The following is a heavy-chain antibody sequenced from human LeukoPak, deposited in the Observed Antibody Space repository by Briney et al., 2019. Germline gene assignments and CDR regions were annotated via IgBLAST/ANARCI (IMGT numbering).Heavy chain of an antibody. Sequence: ASVKVSCKASGYTFTRHGIAWVRQAPGQGLEWTGWISTYNGDTNYAQNFQGRVTMTRDTSTSTAYLELRSLRSDDTAVYYCARDGTAPAPKYFDVWGRGTLVTVSS. CDR1: GYTFTRHG. CDR2: ISTYNGDT. D-gene: IGHD1-14*01. J-gene: IGHJ2*01. CDR3: ARDGTAPAPKYFDV. V-gene: IGHV1-18*04.